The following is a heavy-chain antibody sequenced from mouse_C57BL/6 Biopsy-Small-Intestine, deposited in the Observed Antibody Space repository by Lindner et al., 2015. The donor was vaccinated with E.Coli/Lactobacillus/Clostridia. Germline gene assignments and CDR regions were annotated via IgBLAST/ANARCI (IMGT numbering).Heavy chain of an antibody. V-gene: IGHV1-22*01. CDR1: GYTFTDYN. J-gene: IGHJ2*01. CDR2: INPNNGGT. D-gene: IGHD2-2*01. Sequence: VQLQESGPELVKPRASVKMSCKASGYTFTDYNMHWVKQSHGKSLEWIGYINPNNGGTSYNQKFKGKATLTVNKSSSTAYMELRSLTSEDSAVYYCAAYGYDFDYWGQGTTLTVSS. CDR3: AAYGYDFDY.